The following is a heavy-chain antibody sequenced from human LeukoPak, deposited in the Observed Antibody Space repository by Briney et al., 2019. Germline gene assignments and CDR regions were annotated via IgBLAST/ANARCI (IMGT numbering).Heavy chain of an antibody. Sequence: PSETLSLTCTVSGGSITSYYWSWIRQPAGKGLEWIGRIHTSGSTNYNPSLKSRVTMSEDTSKNQFSLKLSSVAAADTAVYYCARDRYYYDSTGYYFGYWGQGTLVTVSS. CDR3: ARDRYYYDSTGYYFGY. J-gene: IGHJ4*02. D-gene: IGHD3-22*01. CDR1: GGSITSYY. V-gene: IGHV4-4*07. CDR2: IHTSGST.